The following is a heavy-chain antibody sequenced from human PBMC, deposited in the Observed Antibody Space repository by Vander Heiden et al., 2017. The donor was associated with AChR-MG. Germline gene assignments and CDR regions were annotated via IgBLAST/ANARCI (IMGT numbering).Heavy chain of an antibody. V-gene: IGHV1-69*01. D-gene: IGHD3-10*01. CDR1: GGTFSSYA. Sequence: QVQLVQSGAEVKKPGSSVKVSCKASGGTFSSYALSWVRQAPGQGFEWMGGIIPIFGTANYAQKFQGRVTITADESTSTAYMELSSLRSEDTAVFYCASTHGGRGEGYYYYGMDVWGQGTTVTVSS. CDR2: IIPIFGTA. J-gene: IGHJ6*02. CDR3: ASTHGGRGEGYYYYGMDV.